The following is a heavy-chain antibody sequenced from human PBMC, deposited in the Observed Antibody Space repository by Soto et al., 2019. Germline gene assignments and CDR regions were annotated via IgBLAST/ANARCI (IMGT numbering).Heavy chain of an antibody. D-gene: IGHD3-10*01. CDR2: ISAYNGNT. CDR3: ARVYRITMVRGELSES. V-gene: IGHV1-18*01. J-gene: IGHJ5*02. Sequence: QGQLVQSGAEVKKPGASVKVSCKASGYTFTSYGISWVRQAPGQGLEWMGWISAYNGNTNYAQKLQGRVTMTTDTSTSTAYMELRSLRSDDTAVYYCARVYRITMVRGELSESWGQGTLVTVSS. CDR1: GYTFTSYG.